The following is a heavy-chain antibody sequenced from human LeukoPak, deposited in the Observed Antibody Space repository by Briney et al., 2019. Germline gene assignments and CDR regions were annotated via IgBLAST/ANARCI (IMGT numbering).Heavy chain of an antibody. D-gene: IGHD3-3*01. Sequence: GASVKVSCKASGYTFSSYGISWVRQAPGQGLEWMGWISAYNGNTNYAQKLQGRVTMTTDTSTTTAYMELRSLRSDDTAVYYCARDLRIWSGYNIDYWGQGTLVTVSS. CDR2: ISAYNGNT. CDR3: ARDLRIWSGYNIDY. CDR1: GYTFSSYG. V-gene: IGHV1-18*01. J-gene: IGHJ4*02.